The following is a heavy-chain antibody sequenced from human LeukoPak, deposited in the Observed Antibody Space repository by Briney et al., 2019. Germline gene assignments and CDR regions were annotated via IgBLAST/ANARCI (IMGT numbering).Heavy chain of an antibody. CDR3: ARGRAAYAYYYDSSGYYPLDY. Sequence: SVNVSCTASGGTFSSYAISWVRQAPGQGLEWMGGIIPIFGTANYAQKFQGRVTITADESTSTAYMELSSLRSEDTAVYYCARGRAAYAYYYDSSGYYPLDYWGQGTLVTVSS. CDR1: GGTFSSYA. J-gene: IGHJ4*02. D-gene: IGHD3-22*01. V-gene: IGHV1-69*13. CDR2: IIPIFGTA.